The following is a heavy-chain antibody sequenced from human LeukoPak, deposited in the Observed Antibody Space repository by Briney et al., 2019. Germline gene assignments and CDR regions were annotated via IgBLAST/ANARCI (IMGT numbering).Heavy chain of an antibody. V-gene: IGHV4-38-2*02. CDR1: GYSISSGYY. J-gene: IGHJ6*03. Sequence: PSETLSLTCTVSGYSISSGYYWGWIRQSPGKGLEWIGSIYHSGSTYYNPSLKSRVTISVDTSKNQFSLKLSSVTAADTAVYYCARAVPTVNYYYYYYMDVWGKGTTVTISS. D-gene: IGHD4-17*01. CDR3: ARAVPTVNYYYYYYMDV. CDR2: IYHSGST.